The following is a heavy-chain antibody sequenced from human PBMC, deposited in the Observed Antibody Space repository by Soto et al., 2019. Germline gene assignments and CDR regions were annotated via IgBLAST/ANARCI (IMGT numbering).Heavy chain of an antibody. CDR1: GYAFTTYG. J-gene: IGHJ4*02. CDR3: ARGRYGDY. Sequence: QVHLVQSGAEVKKPGASVKLSCQASGYAFTTYGITWVRQAPGQGLEGMGWISAHNGNTNYAQKLQGRVTVTRDTSTSTAYMEQRSLRSDDTAMYYCARGRYGDYWGQGALVTVSS. D-gene: IGHD1-1*01. CDR2: ISAHNGNT. V-gene: IGHV1-18*01.